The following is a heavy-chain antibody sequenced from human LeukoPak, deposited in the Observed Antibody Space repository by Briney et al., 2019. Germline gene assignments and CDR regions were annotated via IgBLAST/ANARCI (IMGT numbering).Heavy chain of an antibody. CDR1: GFTFSSYA. Sequence: PGGSLRLSCAASGFTFSSYAMSWCRQAPGKGLQKVSAFSGSGGSTYYADSVKGRFTISRDNSKNTLYLQMNSLRAEDTAVYYCSRKSNWDLPDYWGQGTLVTVSS. V-gene: IGHV3-23*01. D-gene: IGHD7-27*01. CDR3: SRKSNWDLPDY. J-gene: IGHJ4*02. CDR2: FSGSGGST.